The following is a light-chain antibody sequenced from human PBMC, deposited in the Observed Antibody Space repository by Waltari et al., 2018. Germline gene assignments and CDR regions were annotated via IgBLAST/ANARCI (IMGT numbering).Light chain of an antibody. CDR1: QSVSSSY. CDR2: GAS. J-gene: IGKJ1*01. CDR3: QQYGSSPR. V-gene: IGKV3-20*01. Sequence: EIVLTQSPGTLSLSPGDRATLSCRASQSVSSSYLAWYQQTPGQAPRLLIYGASSRATGIPDRFSGSGSGTDFTLTISRLEPEDFAVYYCQQYGSSPRFGQGTKVEIK.